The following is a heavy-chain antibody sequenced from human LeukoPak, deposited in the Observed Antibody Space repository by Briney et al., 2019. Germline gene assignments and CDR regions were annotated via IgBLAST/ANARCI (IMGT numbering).Heavy chain of an antibody. J-gene: IGHJ4*02. CDR1: GFTVSSKY. CDR3: ARDGGTDREY. D-gene: IGHD3-16*01. V-gene: IGHV3-53*01. CDR2: IYSGGST. Sequence: GSLRLSCAAPGFTVSSKYMSWVRQAPGKGVEWVSVIYSGGSTYYADSVKGRFTISRDNSKNTLYLQMNSLRAEDTAVYYCARDGGTDREYWGQGTLVTVSS.